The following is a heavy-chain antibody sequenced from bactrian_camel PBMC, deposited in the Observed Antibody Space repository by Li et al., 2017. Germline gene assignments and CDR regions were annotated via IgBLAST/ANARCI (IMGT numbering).Heavy chain of an antibody. D-gene: IGHD1*01. Sequence: QVQLVESGGDLVQPGGSLRLSCAASGFTFSSYYMSWVRQAPGKGLEWVSGITSDGNSRYYANSVKGRFTISRDNAKNTVYLQLNSLRSEDTALYYCAKGLFSTADGLGHTVRGQGTQVTVS. CDR2: ITSDGNSR. CDR1: GFTFSSYY. J-gene: IGHJ4*01. V-gene: IGHV3-2*01.